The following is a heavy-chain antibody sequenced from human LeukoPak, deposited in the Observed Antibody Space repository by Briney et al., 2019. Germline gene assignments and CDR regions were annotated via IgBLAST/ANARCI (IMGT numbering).Heavy chain of an antibody. J-gene: IGHJ4*02. D-gene: IGHD1-26*01. CDR1: GFTFSSYA. CDR2: ISYDGSNK. Sequence: PGGSLRLSCAASGFTFSSYAMHWVRQAPGKGLEWVALISYDGSNKYYADSVKGRFTISRDNAKNSLYLQMNSLRADDTAVYYCARDQEGAPPAFGYWGQGTLVTVSS. V-gene: IGHV3-30*04. CDR3: ARDQEGAPPAFGY.